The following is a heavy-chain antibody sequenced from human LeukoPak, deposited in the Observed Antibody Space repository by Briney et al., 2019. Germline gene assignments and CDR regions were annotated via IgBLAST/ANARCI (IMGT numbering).Heavy chain of an antibody. D-gene: IGHD6-13*01. CDR2: ISYDGSNK. V-gene: IGHV3-30*18. Sequence: PGGSLRLSCATSGFTFSPSGMHWVRQAPGKGLEWVAVISYDGSNKYYADSVKGRFTISRDNSKNTLYLQMNSLRAEDTAVYYCAKDIAAAGRYYYYGMDVWGQGTTVTVSS. CDR3: AKDIAAAGRYYYYGMDV. CDR1: GFTFSPSG. J-gene: IGHJ6*02.